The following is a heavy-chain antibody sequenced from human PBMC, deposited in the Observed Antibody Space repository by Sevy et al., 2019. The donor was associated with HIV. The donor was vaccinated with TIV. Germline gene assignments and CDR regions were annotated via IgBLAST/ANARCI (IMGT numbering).Heavy chain of an antibody. CDR1: GGTFSSYA. CDR2: IIPIFGTA. D-gene: IGHD2-2*01. J-gene: IGHJ6*02. CDR3: ARGYCSSTSCPIYYYYGMDV. V-gene: IGHV1-69*13. Sequence: ASVNVSCKASGGTFSSYAISWVRQAPGQGLEWMGGIIPIFGTANYAQKFQGRVTITADESTSTAYMELSSLRSEDTAVYYCARGYCSSTSCPIYYYYGMDVWGQGTTVTVSS.